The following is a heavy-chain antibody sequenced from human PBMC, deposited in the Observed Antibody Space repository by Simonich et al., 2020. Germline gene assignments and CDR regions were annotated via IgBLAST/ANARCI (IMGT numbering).Heavy chain of an antibody. CDR3: ARAANFWSGYTNGMDV. J-gene: IGHJ6*02. CDR2: IRSSGSTI. CDR1: GFTFSDYY. Sequence: QVQLVESGGGLVKPGGSLRLSCAASGFTFSDYYMSWIRQAPGKGLEWVSYIRSSGSTIYYADSVKGRFTSSRDNAKNSLYLQMNSLRAEDTAVYYCARAANFWSGYTNGMDVWGQGTTVTVSS. V-gene: IGHV3-11*01. D-gene: IGHD3-3*01.